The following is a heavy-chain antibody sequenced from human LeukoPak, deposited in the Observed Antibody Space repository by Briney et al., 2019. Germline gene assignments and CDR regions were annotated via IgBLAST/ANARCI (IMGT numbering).Heavy chain of an antibody. CDR3: ARDGHSKDYGDY. D-gene: IGHD2-21*01. CDR2: INTDNGNT. Sequence: ASVKVSCKASGYTFSSYSMHWVRQAPGQRLEWMGWINTDNGNTEYSQEFQGRVTFTRDTSASIAYMELGSLRSEDTAVYYCARDGHSKDYGDYWGQGTLVTVSS. V-gene: IGHV1-3*04. CDR1: GYTFSSYS. J-gene: IGHJ4*02.